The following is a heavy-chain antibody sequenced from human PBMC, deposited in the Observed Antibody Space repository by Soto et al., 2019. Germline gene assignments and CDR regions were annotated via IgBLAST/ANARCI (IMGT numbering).Heavy chain of an antibody. CDR1: GGSLSTNP. D-gene: IGHD2-15*01. J-gene: IGHJ4*02. Sequence: QVQLVQSGTEVKKPGSSVKVSCKASGGSLSTNPTSWVRQAPGQGLERMGGTGSGTGPGNHAQKFQGRLTATADKSTSTIYMEQTNLSSEDTAVYYCARRHSGGFFRFFDSWGQGTLVTASS. V-gene: IGHV1-69*06. CDR3: ARRHSGGFFRFFDS. CDR2: TGSGTGPG.